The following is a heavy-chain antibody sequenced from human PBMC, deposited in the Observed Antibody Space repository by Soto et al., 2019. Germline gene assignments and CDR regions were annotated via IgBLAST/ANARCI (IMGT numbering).Heavy chain of an antibody. CDR3: ASYYRGPITGIVYYFDY. J-gene: IGHJ4*02. CDR1: GGSISSSSYY. V-gene: IGHV4-39*01. D-gene: IGHD1-20*01. Sequence: QLQLQESGPGLVKPSETLSLTCTVSGGSISSSSYYWGWIRQPPGKGLEWIGSIYYSGSTYYNPSLKSRVTISVDTSKNQFSLKLSSVTAADTAVYYCASYYRGPITGIVYYFDYWGQGTLVTVSS. CDR2: IYYSGST.